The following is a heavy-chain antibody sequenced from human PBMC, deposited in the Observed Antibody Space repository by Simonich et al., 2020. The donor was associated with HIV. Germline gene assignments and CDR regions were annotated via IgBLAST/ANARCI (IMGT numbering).Heavy chain of an antibody. J-gene: IGHJ5*02. CDR3: ARGYSTRWYWFDP. V-gene: IGHV4-59*12. Sequence: QVQLQESGPGLVKPSETLSLTCTVSNGSISNYYWSWIRQPPGKGLEWIGYIYYGGNTNYNSSLQSRVTMSLDTSKTQFSLKLSSVTAADTAVYYCARGYSTRWYWFDPWGQGTLVTVSS. CDR1: NGSISNYY. D-gene: IGHD6-13*01. CDR2: IYYGGNT.